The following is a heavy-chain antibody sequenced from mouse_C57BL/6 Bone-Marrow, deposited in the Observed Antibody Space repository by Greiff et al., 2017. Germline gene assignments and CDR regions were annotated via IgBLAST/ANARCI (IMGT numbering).Heavy chain of an antibody. CDR1: GYTFTSYW. CDR3: ARNYDGYPWFAY. CDR2: IDPSDSDT. D-gene: IGHD2-3*01. J-gene: IGHJ3*01. Sequence: QVQLQQPGAELVRPGSSVKLSCKASGYTFTSYWMHWVKQRPIQGLEWIGNIDPSDSDTHYNQKFKDKATLTVDKSSSTAYMQLSSLTSEDSAVYYCARNYDGYPWFAYWGQGTLVTVSA. V-gene: IGHV1-52*01.